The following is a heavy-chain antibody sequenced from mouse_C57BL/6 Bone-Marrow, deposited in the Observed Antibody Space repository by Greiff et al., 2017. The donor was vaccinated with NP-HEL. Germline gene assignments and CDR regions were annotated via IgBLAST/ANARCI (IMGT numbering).Heavy chain of an antibody. V-gene: IGHV1-74*01. CDR3: AIGYDYDADFDY. Sequence: QVQLQQPGAELVKPGASVKVSCKASGYTFTSYWMHWVKQRPGQGLEWIGSIHPSDSDTNYNQKFKGKATLTVDKSSSTAYMQLSSLTSEDSAVYYCAIGYDYDADFDYWGQGTTLTVSS. D-gene: IGHD2-4*01. J-gene: IGHJ2*01. CDR1: GYTFTSYW. CDR2: IHPSDSDT.